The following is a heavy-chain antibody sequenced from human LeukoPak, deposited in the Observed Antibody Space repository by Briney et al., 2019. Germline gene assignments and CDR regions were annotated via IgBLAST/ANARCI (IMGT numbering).Heavy chain of an antibody. D-gene: IGHD6-19*01. Sequence: SETLSLTCTVSGGSIGSYFWSWIQQPPGKGLEWIGHIYYSGRTNYSPSLKSRVTISVDTSKNQFSLILSSVTAADTAVYYCARDRGSSGWYGEGYFDYWGQGILVTVSP. CDR1: GGSIGSYF. CDR2: IYYSGRT. V-gene: IGHV4-59*01. CDR3: ARDRGSSGWYGEGYFDY. J-gene: IGHJ4*02.